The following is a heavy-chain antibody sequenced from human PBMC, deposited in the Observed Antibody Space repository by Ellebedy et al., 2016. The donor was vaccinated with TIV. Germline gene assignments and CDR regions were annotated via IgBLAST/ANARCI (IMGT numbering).Heavy chain of an antibody. CDR3: AKSHVSSGYHYVGAFDI. D-gene: IGHD3-22*01. CDR1: GFTFSSYA. V-gene: IGHV3-23*01. Sequence: GGSLRLSCAASGFTFSSYAMSWVRQAPGKGLEWVSVISGTGGDTYYADSVKGRFTITRDNAKNTLYLQMHSLRAEDTAVYYCAKSHVSSGYHYVGAFDIWGQGTMVTASS. J-gene: IGHJ3*02. CDR2: ISGTGGDT.